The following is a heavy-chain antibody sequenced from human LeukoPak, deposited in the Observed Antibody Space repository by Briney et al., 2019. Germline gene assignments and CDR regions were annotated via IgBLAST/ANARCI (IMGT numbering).Heavy chain of an antibody. CDR1: GYTFTGYY. J-gene: IGHJ3*02. Sequence: ASVKVSCKASGYTFTGYYMHWVRQAPGQGLEWMGRINPNSGGTNYAQKFQGRVTMTRDTSISTAYMDLRRLRSDDTAVYYCAREGRTGATSRRTFEIWGQGTMITVS. CDR3: AREGRTGATSRRTFEI. CDR2: INPNSGGT. V-gene: IGHV1-2*06. D-gene: IGHD1-7*01.